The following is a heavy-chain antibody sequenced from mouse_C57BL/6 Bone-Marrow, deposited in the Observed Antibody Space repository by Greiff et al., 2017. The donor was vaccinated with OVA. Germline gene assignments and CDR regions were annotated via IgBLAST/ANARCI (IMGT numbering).Heavy chain of an antibody. CDR2: LYPGTSDT. D-gene: IGHD2-3*01. CDR1: GYTFTSYW. V-gene: IGHV1-5*01. J-gene: IGHJ3*01. Sequence: EVKVVESGPVLARPGASVKMSCKTSGYTFTSYWMHWVNQRPGQGLEWIGALYPGTSDTRYNQKFKGKAKLTAVTSASTAYMELSSLTNEDSAVYDWTRNGYSLFADWGQGTLVTVSA. CDR3: TRNGYSLFAD.